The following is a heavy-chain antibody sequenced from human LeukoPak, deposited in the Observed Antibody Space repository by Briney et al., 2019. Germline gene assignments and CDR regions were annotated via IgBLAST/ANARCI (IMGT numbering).Heavy chain of an antibody. J-gene: IGHJ4*02. Sequence: GGSLRLSCAASGFTFSSYEMNWVRQAPGKGLEWVSYISSSGSTIYYADSVKGRFTISRDNAKNSLYLQMNSLRAEDTAVYCCASEDIVATRIPFDYWGQGTLVTVSS. D-gene: IGHD5-12*01. V-gene: IGHV3-48*03. CDR1: GFTFSSYE. CDR3: ASEDIVATRIPFDY. CDR2: ISSSGSTI.